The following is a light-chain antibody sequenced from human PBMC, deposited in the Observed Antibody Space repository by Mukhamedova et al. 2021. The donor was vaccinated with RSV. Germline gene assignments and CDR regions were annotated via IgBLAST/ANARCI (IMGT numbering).Light chain of an antibody. CDR2: DKS. CDR3: QVWDMGSDQGV. J-gene: IGLJ1*01. Sequence: VHWYQQRPGQAPVLVIYDKSHRPSGIPDRFSGYTSANTATLTISRVEAGDEADYYCQVWDMGSDQGVFGTGTKVTVL. V-gene: IGLV3-21*02.